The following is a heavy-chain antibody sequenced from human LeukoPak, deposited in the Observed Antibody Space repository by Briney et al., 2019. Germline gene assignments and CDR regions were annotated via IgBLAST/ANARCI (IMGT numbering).Heavy chain of an antibody. V-gene: IGHV1-18*01. Sequence: ASVKVSCKASGDTFSSYGISWVRQAPGQGLEWMGWISAYNGNTNYAQKIQGRVTMTTDTSTSTAYMELRSLISDDTAVYYCDRDRHPNYDFWSGYENWFGPWGKGTLVTVSS. J-gene: IGHJ5*02. CDR2: ISAYNGNT. D-gene: IGHD3-3*01. CDR1: GDTFSSYG. CDR3: DRDRHPNYDFWSGYENWFGP.